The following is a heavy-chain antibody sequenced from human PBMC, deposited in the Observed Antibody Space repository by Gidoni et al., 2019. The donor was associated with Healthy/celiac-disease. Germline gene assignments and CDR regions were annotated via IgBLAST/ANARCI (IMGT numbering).Heavy chain of an antibody. D-gene: IGHD2-2*01. Sequence: QLQLQESGPGLVKPSETLSLTCTVSGGSISSSSYYWGWIRQPPGKGLEWIGSIYYSGSTYYNPSLKSRVTISVDTSKNQFSLKLSSVTAADTAVYYCARHKPHIVVVPAGPIDYWGQGTLVTVSS. CDR1: GGSISSSSYY. V-gene: IGHV4-39*01. CDR2: IYYSGST. J-gene: IGHJ4*02. CDR3: ARHKPHIVVVPAGPIDY.